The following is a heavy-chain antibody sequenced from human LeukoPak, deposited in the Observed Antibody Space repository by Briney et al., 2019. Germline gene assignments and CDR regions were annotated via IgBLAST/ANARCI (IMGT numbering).Heavy chain of an antibody. CDR1: GFTFSSYT. CDR3: ARDLVVPAAISSATVTTDDNWFDP. V-gene: IGHV3-21*01. J-gene: IGHJ5*02. Sequence: GGSLRLSCAASGFTFSSYTINWVRQAPGKGLDWVSSISSSSSYMYYADSVKGRFTISRDNAKNSLYLQMNSLRAEDTAVYYCARDLVVPAAISSATVTTDDNWFDPWGQGTLVTVSS. CDR2: ISSSSSYM. D-gene: IGHD2-2*01.